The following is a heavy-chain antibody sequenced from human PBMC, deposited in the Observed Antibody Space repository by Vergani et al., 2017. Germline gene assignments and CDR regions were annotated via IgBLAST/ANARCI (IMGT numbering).Heavy chain of an antibody. D-gene: IGHD4-23*01. CDR2: IKQDGSEK. CDR3: ARDDYGGGGNWFDP. Sequence: EVQLVESGGGLVQPGGSLRLSCAASGFTFSSYWMSWVRRAPGKGLEWVANIKQDGSEKYYVDSVKGRFTISRDNAKNSLYLQMNSLRAEDTAVYYCARDDYGGGGNWFDPWGQGTLVTVSS. V-gene: IGHV3-7*01. CDR1: GFTFSSYW. J-gene: IGHJ5*02.